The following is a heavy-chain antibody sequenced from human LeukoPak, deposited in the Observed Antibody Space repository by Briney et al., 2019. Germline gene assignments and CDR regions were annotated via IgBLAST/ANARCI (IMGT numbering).Heavy chain of an antibody. J-gene: IGHJ3*02. CDR2: IYHSGST. CDR3: AREGSGYDQENAFDI. V-gene: IGHV4-38-2*02. D-gene: IGHD5-12*01. CDR1: GYSINNGYY. Sequence: SETLSLTCTVSGYSINNGYYWGWIRQPPGKGLEWIGSIYHSGSTYYNPSLKSRVTISIDTSKNQFSLKLNSVTAADTAVYYCAREGSGYDQENAFDIWGQGTMVTVSS.